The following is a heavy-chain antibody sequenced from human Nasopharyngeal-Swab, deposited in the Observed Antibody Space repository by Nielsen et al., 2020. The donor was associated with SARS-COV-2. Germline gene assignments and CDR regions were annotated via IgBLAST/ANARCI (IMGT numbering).Heavy chain of an antibody. CDR3: ARDYKQWLVFDY. Sequence: SETLSLTCTVSGGSISSYYWSWTRQPPGKGLEWIGYIYYSGSTNYNPSLKSRVTISVATSKNQFSLKLSSVTAADTAVYYCARDYKQWLVFDYWGQGTLVTVSS. J-gene: IGHJ4*02. CDR1: GGSISSYY. D-gene: IGHD6-19*01. CDR2: IYYSGST. V-gene: IGHV4-59*12.